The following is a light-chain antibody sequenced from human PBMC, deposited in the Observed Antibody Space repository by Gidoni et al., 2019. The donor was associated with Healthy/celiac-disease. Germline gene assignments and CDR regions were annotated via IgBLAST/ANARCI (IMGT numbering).Light chain of an antibody. CDR1: QSISSW. Sequence: DIQMTQSPSTLSASVGDRVTITCRASQSISSWLAWYQQKPGNAPKLLIYTASSLESGVPSRFSGSGSGTEFTLTISSLQPDDFATYYCQQYNSYPMYTFGQGTKLEIK. CDR3: QQYNSYPMYT. J-gene: IGKJ2*01. CDR2: TAS. V-gene: IGKV1-5*03.